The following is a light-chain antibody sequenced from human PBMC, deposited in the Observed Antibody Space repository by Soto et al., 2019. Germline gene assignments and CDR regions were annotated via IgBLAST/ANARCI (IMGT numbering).Light chain of an antibody. CDR2: EVS. J-gene: IGLJ1*01. V-gene: IGLV2-23*02. CDR1: SSDVGSYNL. Sequence: QSVLTQPASVSGSPGQSITISCTGTSSDVGSYNLVSWHQEHPGKAPKLMIFEVSKRPSGVSNRFSGSKSGNTASLTISGLQAEDETDYYCCTYAGGSTYVFGTGTKVTVL. CDR3: CTYAGGSTYV.